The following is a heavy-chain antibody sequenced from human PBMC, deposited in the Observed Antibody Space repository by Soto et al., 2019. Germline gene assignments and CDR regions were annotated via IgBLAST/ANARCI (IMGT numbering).Heavy chain of an antibody. D-gene: IGHD3-22*01. CDR1: GYTFTSYA. CDR2: INAGNGNT. Sequence: ASVKVSCKASGYTFTSYAMHWVRQAPGQRLEWMGWINAGNGNTKYSQKFQGRVTITRDTSASAAYMELSSLRSEDTAVYYCARDPPETYYYDSSGYWRDYYYGMDVWGQGTTVTVSS. V-gene: IGHV1-3*01. CDR3: ARDPPETYYYDSSGYWRDYYYGMDV. J-gene: IGHJ6*02.